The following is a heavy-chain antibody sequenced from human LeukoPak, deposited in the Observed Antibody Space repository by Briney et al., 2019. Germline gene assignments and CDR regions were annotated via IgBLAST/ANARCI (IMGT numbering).Heavy chain of an antibody. V-gene: IGHV1-69*01. CDR2: IIPLFGTA. Sequence: VRVSCKTSGGTFNTSGVTWVRQAPGQGLEWMGGIIPLFGTAHYAQKFQGRISITAAESKSTVYMELRSLRSEDTAVYYCAEDCSTASCKIMDVWGQGTTVIVSS. CDR3: AEDCSTASCKIMDV. D-gene: IGHD2-2*01. CDR1: GGTFNTSG. J-gene: IGHJ6*02.